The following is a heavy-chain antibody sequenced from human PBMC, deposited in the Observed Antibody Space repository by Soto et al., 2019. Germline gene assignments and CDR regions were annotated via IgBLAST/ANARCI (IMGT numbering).Heavy chain of an antibody. J-gene: IGHJ6*02. CDR3: ARDCSGGSCYPGMDV. CDR1: GFNFNGYT. D-gene: IGHD2-15*01. CDR2: ISSSGYI. V-gene: IGHV3-21*01. Sequence: GAPILSFESSGFNFNGYTITWVRQAPGKRLEWLSSISSSGYIFSTDSVRGRFTISRDNAKNSVYLQINSLRAEDTAVYFCARDCSGGSCYPGMDVWGQGTTVTVSS.